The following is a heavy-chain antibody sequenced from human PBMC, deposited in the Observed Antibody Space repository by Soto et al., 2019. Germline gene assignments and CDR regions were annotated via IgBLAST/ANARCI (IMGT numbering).Heavy chain of an antibody. CDR1: GFIFRNYN. J-gene: IGHJ4*02. D-gene: IGHD4-17*01. CDR3: ARADYGTFDN. Sequence: EVQLLESGGGLVQPGGSLRLSCSASGFIFRNYNMHWVRQAPGKGLEYVSGISSNGGSTFYADSVKGRFSISRDISKNTLHLQMGSLRPEDMGTYYCARADYGTFDNWGQGTLVAVSS. CDR2: ISSNGGST. V-gene: IGHV3-64*07.